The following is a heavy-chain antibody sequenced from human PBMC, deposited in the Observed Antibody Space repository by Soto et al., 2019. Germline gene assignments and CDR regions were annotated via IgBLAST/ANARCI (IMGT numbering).Heavy chain of an antibody. CDR3: ARETYYYDSSGYYHSNFDY. Sequence: SETLSLTCTVSGGSISSGGYYWSWIRQHPGKGLEWIGYIYYSGSTYYNPSLKSRVTISVDTSKNQFSLKLSSVTAADTAVYYCARETYYYDSSGYYHSNFDYWGQGTLVTVSS. J-gene: IGHJ4*02. CDR2: IYYSGST. CDR1: GGSISSGGYY. V-gene: IGHV4-31*03. D-gene: IGHD3-22*01.